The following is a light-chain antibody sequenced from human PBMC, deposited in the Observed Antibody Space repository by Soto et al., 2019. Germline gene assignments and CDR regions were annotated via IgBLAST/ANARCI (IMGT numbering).Light chain of an antibody. J-gene: IGLJ3*02. CDR3: SSYTSSSTWV. V-gene: IGLV2-14*01. CDR2: EVS. CDR1: SSDVGGYNY. Sequence: QSALTQPASVSGYPGQSITISCTGTSSDVGGYNYVSWYQQHPNKAPKLMIYEVSNRPSGVSNRFSGSKSGNTASLTVSGLQAEDEADYYCSSYTSSSTWVFGGGTKLTVL.